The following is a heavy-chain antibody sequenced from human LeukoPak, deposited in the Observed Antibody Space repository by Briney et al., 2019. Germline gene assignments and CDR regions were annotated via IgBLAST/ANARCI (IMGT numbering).Heavy chain of an antibody. CDR1: GFTFTSYA. CDR2: ISGRGGST. CDR3: AKDGAMCSSTSCYSYFDY. Sequence: GGSLRPSCAASGFTFTSYAMSWVRQAPGEGLEWVSAISGRGGSTFYAEYVKGRFTISRDNSKNTLYLQKNSLRAEDTAVYYCAKDGAMCSSTSCYSYFDYWGQGTLVTVSS. J-gene: IGHJ4*02. V-gene: IGHV3-23*01. D-gene: IGHD2-2*01.